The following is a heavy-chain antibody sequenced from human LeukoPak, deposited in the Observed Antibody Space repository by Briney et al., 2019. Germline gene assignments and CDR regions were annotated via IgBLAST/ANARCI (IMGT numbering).Heavy chain of an antibody. CDR3: SRSQFIY. V-gene: IGHV3-74*03. Sequence: PGGSLRLSCEPSGFPFSSYWMLWVRQAPGKGLVWVSRISGDGTIKTYADFVRGRFTISRDNTKNILYLQMNSLRVEDTAIYFCSRSQFIYGGQGVLATVSS. J-gene: IGHJ4*02. CDR2: ISGDGTIK. CDR1: GFPFSSYW. D-gene: IGHD3-10*01.